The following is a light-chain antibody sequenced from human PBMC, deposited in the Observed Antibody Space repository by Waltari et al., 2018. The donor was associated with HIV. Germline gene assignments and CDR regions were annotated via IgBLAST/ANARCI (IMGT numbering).Light chain of an antibody. CDR2: RNN. V-gene: IGLV1-47*01. Sequence: QSVLTQPPSASGTPGQRVTISCSGSSSNIGINYVYWYQQLPGTAPKLLSYRNNPRPSGVPDRFSGSKSGTSASLAISGLRSDDEGDYYCAAWDDSLSGVIFGGGTKLTVL. J-gene: IGLJ2*01. CDR1: SSNIGINY. CDR3: AAWDDSLSGVI.